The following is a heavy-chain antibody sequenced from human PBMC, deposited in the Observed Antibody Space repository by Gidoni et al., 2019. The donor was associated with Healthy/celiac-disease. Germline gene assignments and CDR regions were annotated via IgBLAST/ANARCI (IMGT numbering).Heavy chain of an antibody. Sequence: QVQLVESGGGVVQPGRSLRLSCAASGFPFSSYGMHGVRQAPGKGLEWVAVIWYDGSNKYYADSVKGRFTISRDNSKNTLYLQMNSLRAEDTAVYYCARDQVRFLEFYYYYYGMDVWGQGTTVTVSS. CDR1: GFPFSSYG. D-gene: IGHD3-3*01. J-gene: IGHJ6*02. V-gene: IGHV3-33*01. CDR3: ARDQVRFLEFYYYYYGMDV. CDR2: IWYDGSNK.